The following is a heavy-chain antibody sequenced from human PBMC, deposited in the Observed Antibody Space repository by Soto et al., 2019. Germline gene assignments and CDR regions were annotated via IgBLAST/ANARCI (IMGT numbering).Heavy chain of an antibody. CDR2: ISYDGSNK. CDR3: GKGVTFRKGYYYGMAG. V-gene: IGHV3-30*18. CDR1: GFTFSSYG. D-gene: IGHD2-8*01. Sequence: QVQLVESGGGVVQPGRSLRLSCAASGFTFSSYGMHWVRQAPGKGLEWVAVISYDGSNKYYADSVKGRFTISRDNSKNTLYLQMNSLRAEDTAVYYCGKGVTFRKGYYYGMAGWGQGTTVTVSS. J-gene: IGHJ6*02.